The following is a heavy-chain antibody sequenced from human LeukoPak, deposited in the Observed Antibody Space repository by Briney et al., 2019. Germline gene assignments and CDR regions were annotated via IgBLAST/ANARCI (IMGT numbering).Heavy chain of an antibody. CDR2: MNPNSGNT. D-gene: IGHD3-22*01. CDR3: ARLATHYDSSGYHSWFDP. J-gene: IGHJ5*02. CDR1: GYTFTSYD. V-gene: IGHV1-8*01. Sequence: ASVKVPCKASGYTFTSYDINWVRQATGQGLEWMGWMNPNSGNTGYAQKFQGRVTMTRNTSISTAYMELSSLRSEDTAVYYCARLATHYDSSGYHSWFDPWGQGTLVTVSS.